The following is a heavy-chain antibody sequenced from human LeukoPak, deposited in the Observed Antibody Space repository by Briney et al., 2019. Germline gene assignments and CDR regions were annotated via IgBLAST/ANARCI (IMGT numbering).Heavy chain of an antibody. CDR2: IIPIFGTA. D-gene: IGHD3-16*01. J-gene: IGHJ5*02. V-gene: IGHV1-69*13. CDR3: AVAWRLGEFWFDP. CDR1: GYTFTDYY. Sequence: SVRVSCKTSGYTFTDYYLHWVRQAPGQGLEWMGGIIPIFGTANYAQKFQGRVTITADESTSTAYMELSSLRSEDTAVYYCAVAWRLGEFWFDPWGQGTLVTVSS.